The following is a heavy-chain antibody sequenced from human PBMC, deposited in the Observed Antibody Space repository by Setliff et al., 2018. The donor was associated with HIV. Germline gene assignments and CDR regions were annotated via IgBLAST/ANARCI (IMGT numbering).Heavy chain of an antibody. V-gene: IGHV1-69*13. J-gene: IGHJ3*01. CDR3: ATGRHYYDSSDYPANPFDV. D-gene: IGHD3-22*01. Sequence: SVKVSCKASGGTFINSAFTWVRQAPGQGLEWMCSIIPIFNTGNYAQKFQNRVTITADESTSTAYMELSSLRSEDTAVYFCATGRHYYDSSDYPANPFDVWCQGTMVTVSS. CDR1: GGTFINSA. CDR2: IIPIFNTG.